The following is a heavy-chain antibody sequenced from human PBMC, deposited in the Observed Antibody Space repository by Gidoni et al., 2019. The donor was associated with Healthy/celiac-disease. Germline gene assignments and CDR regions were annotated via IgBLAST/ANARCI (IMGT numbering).Heavy chain of an antibody. CDR2: ISSSSSTI. CDR1: GFTFSSYS. Sequence: EVRLVESGGGLVQPGGSLRLSCAPSGFTFSSYSMNWVRQAPGKGLEWVSYISSSSSTIYYADSVKGRFTISRDNAKNSLYLQMNSLRDEDTAVYYCARDQYSSSHIDFDYWGQGTLVTVSS. CDR3: ARDQYSSSHIDFDY. D-gene: IGHD6-6*01. V-gene: IGHV3-48*02. J-gene: IGHJ4*02.